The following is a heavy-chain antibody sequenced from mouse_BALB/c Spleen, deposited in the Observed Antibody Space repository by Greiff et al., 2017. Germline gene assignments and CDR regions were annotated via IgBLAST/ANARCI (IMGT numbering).Heavy chain of an antibody. J-gene: IGHJ3*01. CDR2: IWGDGST. CDR3: ARVNYYGYVVFAY. V-gene: IGHV2-6-7*01. CDR1: GFSLTGYG. D-gene: IGHD1-2*01. Sequence: VQVVESGPGLVAPSQSLSITCTVSGFSLTGYGVNWVRQPPGKGLEWLGMIWGDGSTDYNSALKSRLSISKDNSKSQVFLKMNSLQTDDTARYYCARVNYYGYVVFAYWGQGTLVTVSA.